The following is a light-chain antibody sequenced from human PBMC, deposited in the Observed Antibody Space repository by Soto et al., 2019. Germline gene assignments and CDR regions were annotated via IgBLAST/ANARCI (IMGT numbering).Light chain of an antibody. V-gene: IGKV3-11*01. CDR2: DAS. Sequence: SPATLSLSPGERATLSCRASQSVSSYLAWYQQKPGQAPRLLIYDASNRATGIPARFSGSGSGTDFTLTISSLEPEDFAVYYCQQRSNWPPITFGQWTRLEIK. J-gene: IGKJ5*01. CDR3: QQRSNWPPIT. CDR1: QSVSSY.